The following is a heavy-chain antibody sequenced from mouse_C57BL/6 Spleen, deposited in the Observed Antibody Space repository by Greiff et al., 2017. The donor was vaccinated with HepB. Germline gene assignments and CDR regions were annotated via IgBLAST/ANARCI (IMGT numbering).Heavy chain of an antibody. CDR3: ARARRGSSLYYAMDY. CDR2: IYPGDGDT. J-gene: IGHJ4*01. CDR1: GYAFSSYW. V-gene: IGHV1-80*01. Sequence: VKLMESGAELVKPGASVKISCKASGYAFSSYWMNWVKQRPGKGLEWIGQIYPGDGDTNYNGKFKGKATLTAEQSSSTAYMQLSSLTSEDAAVYFCARARRGSSLYYAMDYWGQGTSVTVSS. D-gene: IGHD1-1*01.